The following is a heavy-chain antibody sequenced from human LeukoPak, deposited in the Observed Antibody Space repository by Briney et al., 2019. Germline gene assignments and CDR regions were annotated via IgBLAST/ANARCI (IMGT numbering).Heavy chain of an antibody. V-gene: IGHV1-8*01. Sequence: ASVKVSCKASGYTFTSFDIFWVRQATGQGLEWMGWMSPNSGNTGSAQKFQGRVTFTRDTSISTSFMELSSLRSEDAAIYYCARGRPDTSVPRTYYMDVWGKGTTVTVSS. D-gene: IGHD5-18*01. J-gene: IGHJ6*03. CDR1: GYTFTSFD. CDR2: MSPNSGNT. CDR3: ARGRPDTSVPRTYYMDV.